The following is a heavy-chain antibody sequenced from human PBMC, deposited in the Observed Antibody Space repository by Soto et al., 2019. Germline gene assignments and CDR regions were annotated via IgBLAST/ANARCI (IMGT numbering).Heavy chain of an antibody. CDR2: SRSKPNNYIT. Sequence: HPXGRLRRTGSASGFTSSDHDMDWVRQAPGKGLEWVGRSRSKPNNYITEYAASVKGRFTISRDESKNSLYLQMNSLNTEDTAVYYCARAGFRHGSDVWGQGTKVTVYS. CDR3: ARAGFRHGSDV. D-gene: IGHD3-10*01. CDR1: GFTSSDHD. J-gene: IGHJ6*02. V-gene: IGHV3-72*01.